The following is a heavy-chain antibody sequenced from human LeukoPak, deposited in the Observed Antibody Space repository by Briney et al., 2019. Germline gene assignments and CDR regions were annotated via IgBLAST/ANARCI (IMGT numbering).Heavy chain of an antibody. D-gene: IGHD4-11*01. CDR1: GFTFSSYG. J-gene: IGHJ4*02. Sequence: GGSLRLSCAASGFTFSSYGMHWVRQAPGKGLEWVSAISGSGGSTYYADSVKGRFTISRDNSKNTLYLQMNSLRAEDTAVYYCAKGYSNYVLGILDYWGQGTLVTVSS. V-gene: IGHV3-23*01. CDR3: AKGYSNYVLGILDY. CDR2: ISGSGGST.